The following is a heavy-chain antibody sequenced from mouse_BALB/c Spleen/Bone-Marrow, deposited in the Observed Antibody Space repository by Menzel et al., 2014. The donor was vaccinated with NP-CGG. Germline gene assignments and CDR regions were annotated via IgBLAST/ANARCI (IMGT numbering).Heavy chain of an antibody. V-gene: IGHV1-7*01. J-gene: IGHJ3*01. CDR2: IYPSTGYT. Sequence: SGAELAKPGASVKMSCKASGYTFTSYWMHWVKQRPGQGLEWIGYIYPSTGYTEHNQKFKDKAIMTAGKSSSTAYMQLSSLTSEDSAVYYCARDDYAYWGQGTLVTVSA. CDR3: ARDDYAY. CDR1: GYTFTSYW. D-gene: IGHD2-4*01.